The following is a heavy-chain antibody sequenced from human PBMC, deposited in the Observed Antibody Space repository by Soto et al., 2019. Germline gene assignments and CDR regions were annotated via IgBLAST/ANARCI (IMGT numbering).Heavy chain of an antibody. D-gene: IGHD3-3*01. J-gene: IGHJ5*02. V-gene: IGHV3-30-3*01. CDR3: ARDVWSGYYLNWFDP. CDR2: ISYDGSNK. Sequence: GGSLRLSCAASGFTFSSYAMHWVRQAPGKGLEWVAVISYDGSNKYYADSVKGRFTISRDNSKNTLYLQMNSLRAEDTAVYYCARDVWSGYYLNWFDPWGQGTLVTVSS. CDR1: GFTFSSYA.